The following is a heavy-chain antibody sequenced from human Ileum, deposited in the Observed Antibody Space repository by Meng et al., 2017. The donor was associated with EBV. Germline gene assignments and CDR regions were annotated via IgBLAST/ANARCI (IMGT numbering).Heavy chain of an antibody. Sequence: EVQLVESGGGLVQPGGSLKFSXAASGFTFSGSTMHWVRQASGKGLEWVGRIRNKANSYATAYAASVKGRFTISRDDSKNTAYLQMNSLKTEDTAVYYCTRNLGYCSGGSCAWGQGTLVTVSS. V-gene: IGHV3-73*02. CDR3: TRNLGYCSGGSCA. J-gene: IGHJ5*02. D-gene: IGHD2-15*01. CDR1: GFTFSGST. CDR2: IRNKANSYAT.